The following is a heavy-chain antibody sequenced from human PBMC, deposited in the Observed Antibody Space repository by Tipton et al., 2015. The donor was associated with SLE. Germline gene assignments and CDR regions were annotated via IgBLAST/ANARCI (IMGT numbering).Heavy chain of an antibody. CDR2: IYYSGST. CDR1: GGSISSHY. Sequence: GSLRLSCTVSGGSISSHYWSWIRQPPGKGLEWIGYIYYSGSTNYNPSLKSRVTISVDTSKNQFSLKLSSVTAADTAVYYCAGENSRGVFDPWGQGTLVTVSS. CDR3: AGENSRGVFDP. D-gene: IGHD3-10*01. V-gene: IGHV4-59*11. J-gene: IGHJ5*02.